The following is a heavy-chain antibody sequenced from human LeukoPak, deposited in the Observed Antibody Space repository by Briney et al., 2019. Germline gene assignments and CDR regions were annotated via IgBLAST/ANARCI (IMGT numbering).Heavy chain of an antibody. J-gene: IGHJ3*02. CDR3: ASYSSDPDGDAFDI. D-gene: IGHD6-25*01. V-gene: IGHV3-53*01. CDR2: IYSGGST. Sequence: GGSLRLPCAASGFTVSSNYMSWVRQAPGKGLEWVSVIYSGGSTYYADSVKGRFTISRDNSKNTLYLQMNSLRAEDTAVYYCASYSSDPDGDAFDIWGQGTMVTVSS. CDR1: GFTVSSNY.